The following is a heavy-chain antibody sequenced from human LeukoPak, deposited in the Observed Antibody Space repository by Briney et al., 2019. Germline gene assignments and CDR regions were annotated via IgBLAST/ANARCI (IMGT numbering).Heavy chain of an antibody. CDR3: AREDNWYFDL. CDR2: ISTRSTYT. CDR1: GFTLSDYY. V-gene: IGHV3-11*05. J-gene: IGHJ2*01. Sequence: GGSLRLSCAAFGFTLSDYYMTWIRQAPGKGLEWVSYISTRSTYTDYADSVKGRFTISRDDARNSLYLQMNTLRVEDTAVYYCAREDNWYFDLWGRGTLVTVSS.